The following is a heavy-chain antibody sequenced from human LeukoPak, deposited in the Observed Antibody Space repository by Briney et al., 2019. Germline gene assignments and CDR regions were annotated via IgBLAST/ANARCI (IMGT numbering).Heavy chain of an antibody. V-gene: IGHV3-7*01. Sequence: GGSLRLSCTASGFTFTTYWMSWVRHPPGKGLEWVANIKQDGSEKYYVDSVKGRFTISRDNAKNSLYLQMNSLRAEDTAVYYCARARRARQFDPWGQGTLVTVSS. CDR1: GFTFTTYW. CDR2: IKQDGSEK. D-gene: IGHD5-24*01. J-gene: IGHJ5*02. CDR3: ARARRARQFDP.